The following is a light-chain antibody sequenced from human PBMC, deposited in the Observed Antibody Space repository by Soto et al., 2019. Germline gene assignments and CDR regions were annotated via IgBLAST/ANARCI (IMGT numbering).Light chain of an antibody. CDR3: QQYDDLPIT. J-gene: IGKJ5*01. CDR1: QDISNF. CDR2: DAS. V-gene: IGKV1-33*01. Sequence: DIDMTQSPSSLSASVGDRVTITCQASQDISNFLKWYQQKPWTAPKLLIYDASKLETGVPSRFSGSGSGTDFTLTINSLQPEDFATYYGQQYDDLPITFGHGTRLESK.